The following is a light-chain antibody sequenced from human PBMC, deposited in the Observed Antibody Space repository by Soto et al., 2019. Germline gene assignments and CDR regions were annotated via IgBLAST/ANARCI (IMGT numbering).Light chain of an antibody. CDR3: NSYTISGTYV. CDR2: EVT. Sequence: QSVLTQPPSGSGSPGQSVAISCIGDSSDVGSYNRVSWYQQSPGTAPKLIIYEVTTRPSGVPDRFSGSKSGNTASLTISGLQAEDEADYYCNSYTISGTYVFGTGTKVTXL. CDR1: SSDVGSYNR. J-gene: IGLJ1*01. V-gene: IGLV2-18*02.